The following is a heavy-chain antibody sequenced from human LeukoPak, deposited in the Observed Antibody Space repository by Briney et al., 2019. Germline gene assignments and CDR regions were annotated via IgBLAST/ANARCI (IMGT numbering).Heavy chain of an antibody. D-gene: IGHD3-10*01. CDR3: ARGDYASGSPLFDY. J-gene: IGHJ4*02. V-gene: IGHV4-61*01. Sequence: SETLSLTCTVSGGSVSSSTYYWSWIRQPPGKGLEWIGYIYYIGGTNYSPSLKSRVTISVDTSNNQISLNLSCVTAADRAVYYCARGDYASGSPLFDYWGQGTLVTVSS. CDR2: IYYIGGT. CDR1: GGSVSSSTYY.